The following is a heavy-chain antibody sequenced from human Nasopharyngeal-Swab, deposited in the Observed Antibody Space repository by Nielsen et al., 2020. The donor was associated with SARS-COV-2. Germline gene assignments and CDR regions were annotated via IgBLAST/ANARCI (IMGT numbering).Heavy chain of an antibody. CDR1: GWIFSSYS. CDR3: ARDHVLPDAFDI. CDR2: ISSSSYI. D-gene: IGHD3-10*01. V-gene: IGHV3-21*01. Sequence: CGGFGWIFSSYSMNWVRQAPGKGLEWVSSISSSSYIYYADSVKGRFTISRDNAKNSLYLQMNSLRAEDTAVYYCARDHVLPDAFDIWGQGTMVTVSS. J-gene: IGHJ3*02.